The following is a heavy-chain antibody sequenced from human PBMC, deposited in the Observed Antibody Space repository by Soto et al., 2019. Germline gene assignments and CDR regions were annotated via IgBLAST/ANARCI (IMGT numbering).Heavy chain of an antibody. V-gene: IGHV4-31*03. CDR3: ATGDLPAGELFFAY. D-gene: IGHD3-10*01. J-gene: IGHJ4*02. CDR1: GGSVSSGGYY. Sequence: QVQLQESGPGLVKPSQTLSLTCTVSGGSVSSGGYYCNWIRQHPGKGLEWIGYNHYTGSTFYNPSIKSRVIISVDTSKNPFSLKLGSVTAADTAVYYCATGDLPAGELFFAYWGQGTLVTVSS. CDR2: NHYTGST.